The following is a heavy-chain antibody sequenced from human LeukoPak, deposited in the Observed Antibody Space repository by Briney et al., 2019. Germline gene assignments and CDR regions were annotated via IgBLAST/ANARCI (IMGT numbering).Heavy chain of an antibody. Sequence: TGGSLRLSCAASGFTFSSYWMSWVRQAPGKGLEWVANIKKDGSEKYYVDSVKGRFTISRDNAKNSLYLEMNSLRAEDTAVYYCARRYCSGGSCYHYYYYMDVWGKGTTVTVSS. D-gene: IGHD2-15*01. CDR3: ARRYCSGGSCYHYYYYMDV. J-gene: IGHJ6*03. CDR1: GFTFSSYW. CDR2: IKKDGSEK. V-gene: IGHV3-7*01.